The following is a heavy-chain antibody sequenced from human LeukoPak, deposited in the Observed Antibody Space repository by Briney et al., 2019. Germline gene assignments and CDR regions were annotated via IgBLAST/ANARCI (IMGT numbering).Heavy chain of an antibody. V-gene: IGHV4-59*01. CDR2: IYGSGNT. CDR3: ARETSLAGFASGLGFNY. D-gene: IGHD6-19*01. CDR1: GGSMSGWY. J-gene: IGHJ4*02. Sequence: SETLSLTCTVSGGSMSGWYWSWIRQPPGKGLERIGYIYGSGNTNYNPSLKSRVTMSIDTSKNQFSLKLTSVTAADTATYYCARETSLAGFASGLGFNYWGQGILVTVSS.